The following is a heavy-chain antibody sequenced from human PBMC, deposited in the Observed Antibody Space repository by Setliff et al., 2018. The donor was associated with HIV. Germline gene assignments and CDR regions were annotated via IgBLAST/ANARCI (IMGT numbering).Heavy chain of an antibody. V-gene: IGHV3-53*01. CDR2: FYSGGST. CDR1: GLAVGANY. J-gene: IGHJ5*01. CDR3: ARDLWNYGIDS. D-gene: IGHD1-7*01. Sequence: GESLKISCAASGLAVGANYMSWVRQAPGKGLECVSIFYSGGSTYYSDSVKGRFTISRDKSKNSLYLQMNSLRAEDTAVYYCARDLWNYGIDSWGQGTLVTVSS.